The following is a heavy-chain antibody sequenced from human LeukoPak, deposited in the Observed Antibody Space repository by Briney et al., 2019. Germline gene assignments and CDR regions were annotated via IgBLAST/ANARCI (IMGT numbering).Heavy chain of an antibody. CDR3: ARDYILPLETDNGDGFAI. D-gene: IGHD3-3*02. Sequence: ASVKVSCKASGYTFTGYYMHWVRQAPGQGLEWMGWVSPSHTTKVYAQDFQGRVTMTADTNTNTVSMELRSLRFDDTAVYFCARDYILPLETDNGDGFAIWGQGTVVTVSS. V-gene: IGHV1-18*04. CDR2: VSPSHTTK. CDR1: GYTFTGYY. J-gene: IGHJ3*02.